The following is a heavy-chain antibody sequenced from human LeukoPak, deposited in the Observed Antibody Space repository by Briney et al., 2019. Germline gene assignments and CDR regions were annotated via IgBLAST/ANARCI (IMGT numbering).Heavy chain of an antibody. D-gene: IGHD2-15*01. CDR1: GYSFTSYD. Sequence: ASVKVSCKASGYSFTSYDIYWVRQATGQGLEWMGWMNPNSGNRGYAPKFQGRVTMTMNTSITTAYMELSGLGSDDTAVYYCARCSVGGRKRNDFWGQGTLVTVSS. V-gene: IGHV1-8*01. J-gene: IGHJ4*02. CDR2: MNPNSGNR. CDR3: ARCSVGGRKRNDF.